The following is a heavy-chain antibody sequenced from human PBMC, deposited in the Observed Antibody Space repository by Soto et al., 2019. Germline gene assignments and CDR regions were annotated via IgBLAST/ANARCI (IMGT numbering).Heavy chain of an antibody. CDR2: INAHSGGT. V-gene: IGHV1-2*02. CDR3: AKDLTRQLAYWLDP. D-gene: IGHD6-6*01. Sequence: ASVNVSCKASGFSFTGYYIHWLRQAPGQGLEWMGWINAHSGGTEYAQKFKGRVTVTRDTAIATAYLTLTSLTSDDTALYYCAKDLTRQLAYWLDPWCQGTQVTVSS. J-gene: IGHJ5*02. CDR1: GFSFTGYY.